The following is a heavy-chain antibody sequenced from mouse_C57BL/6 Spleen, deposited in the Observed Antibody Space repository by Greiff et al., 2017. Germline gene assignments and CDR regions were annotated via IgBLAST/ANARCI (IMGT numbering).Heavy chain of an antibody. J-gene: IGHJ3*01. Sequence: DVKLVESGGDLVKPGGSLKLSCAASGFTFSSYGMSWVRQTPDKRLEWVATISSGGSYTSYPDSVKGRFTISRDNAKNTLYLQMSSLKSEDTAMYYCARQRGYGSREGFAYWGQGTLVTVSA. D-gene: IGHD1-1*01. CDR1: GFTFSSYG. V-gene: IGHV5-6*02. CDR3: ARQRGYGSREGFAY. CDR2: ISSGGSYT.